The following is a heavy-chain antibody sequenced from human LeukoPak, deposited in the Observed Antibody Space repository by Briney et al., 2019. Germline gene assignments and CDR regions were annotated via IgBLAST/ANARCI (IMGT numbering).Heavy chain of an antibody. J-gene: IGHJ4*02. CDR3: ARVFYTSSSYYFDY. V-gene: IGHV4-59*12. CDR2: IFYSGST. Sequence: SETLSLTCTVSGGSISNKYWSWIRRPPGKGLEWIGNIFYSGSTYYSPSLKSRVTISLDTSRNQFSLKLNSVTAADTAVYYCARVFYTSSSYYFDYWGQGTLVTVSS. D-gene: IGHD6-6*01. CDR1: GGSISNKY.